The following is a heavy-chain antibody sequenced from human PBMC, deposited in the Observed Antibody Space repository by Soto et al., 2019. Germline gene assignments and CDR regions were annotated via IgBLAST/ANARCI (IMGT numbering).Heavy chain of an antibody. CDR3: ARVGGGGYSSGVPDYYYYGMDV. J-gene: IGHJ6*02. D-gene: IGHD2-15*01. CDR2: IYYSGST. Sequence: SETLSLTCTVSGGSISNYYWTWIRQPAGKGLEWSGYIYYSGSTNYNPSLKSRVTISVDTSKNQFSLKLSSVTAADTAVYYCARVGGGGYSSGVPDYYYYGMDVWGQGTTVTVYS. CDR1: GGSISNYY. V-gene: IGHV4-59*01.